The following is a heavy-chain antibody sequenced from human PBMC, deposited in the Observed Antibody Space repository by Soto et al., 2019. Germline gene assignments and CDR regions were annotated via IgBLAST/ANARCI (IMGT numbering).Heavy chain of an antibody. CDR3: AKDRRAGGNSAFYFDF. CDR2: ISATGGGT. J-gene: IGHJ4*02. Sequence: GGSLRLPCADSGFKFSNYAISWVRQAPGKGLEWVSLISATGGGTYYADCVKGRFTISRDNSHNTLYLQVHSLTAEDTAVYYCAKDRRAGGNSAFYFDFWGQGAQVAVSS. V-gene: IGHV3-23*01. CDR1: GFKFSNYA. D-gene: IGHD3-16*01.